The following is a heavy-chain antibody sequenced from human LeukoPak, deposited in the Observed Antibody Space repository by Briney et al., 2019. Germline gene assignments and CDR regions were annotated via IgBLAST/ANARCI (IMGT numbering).Heavy chain of an antibody. Sequence: GASVKVSCKASGGTFSSYAISWVRQAPGQGLEWMGGIIPIFGTANYAQKFQGRVTITADESTSTAYMELSSLRSEDTAVYYCARVGYDFWSGYYDYWGQGTLVTVSS. CDR1: GGTFSSYA. CDR3: ARVGYDFWSGYYDY. D-gene: IGHD3-3*01. V-gene: IGHV1-69*13. J-gene: IGHJ4*02. CDR2: IIPIFGTA.